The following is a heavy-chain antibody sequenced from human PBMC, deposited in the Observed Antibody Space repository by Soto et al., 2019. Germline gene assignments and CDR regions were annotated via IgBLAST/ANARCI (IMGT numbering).Heavy chain of an antibody. CDR3: AKAHYSPSFPYNWFDP. D-gene: IGHD4-4*01. Sequence: EVQLLESGGGLVQPGGSLRLSCAASGFTFSSYAMSWVRQAPGKGLEWVAGISGGGGSTYYADSGKGRFTISRDTTKNKLYLLMTSLRAEDTAVYYCAKAHYSPSFPYNWFDPWGQGTLVTVSS. CDR2: ISGGGGST. V-gene: IGHV3-23*01. CDR1: GFTFSSYA. J-gene: IGHJ5*02.